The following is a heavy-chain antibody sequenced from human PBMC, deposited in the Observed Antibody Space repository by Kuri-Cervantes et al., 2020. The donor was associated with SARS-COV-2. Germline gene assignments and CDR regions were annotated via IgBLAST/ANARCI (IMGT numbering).Heavy chain of an antibody. V-gene: IGHV3-23*05. D-gene: IGHD6-19*01. J-gene: IGHJ3*02. CDR1: GLSFSNYA. Sequence: GGSLRLSCAASGLSFSNYAMSWVRQAPGRGLEWVAVVYSSDARTYYADSAKGRFTISRDNAKNSQYLQMNSLRAEDTAVYYCARAPQWVAGDDAFDIWGQGTMVTVSS. CDR2: VYSSDART. CDR3: ARAPQWVAGDDAFDI.